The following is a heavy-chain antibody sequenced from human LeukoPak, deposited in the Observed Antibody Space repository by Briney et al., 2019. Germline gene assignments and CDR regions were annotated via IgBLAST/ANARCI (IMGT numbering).Heavy chain of an antibody. Sequence: GGSLRLSCAASGLTFSNYAMRWVRLPPGKGLEWVSSISGSGGSTYYADSVKGRLSISRDNSKNTVYLQMNSLRVEDTAIFYCARGGQNFDFWRFAYWGQGTLVTVSS. J-gene: IGHJ4*02. CDR3: ARGGQNFDFWRFAY. CDR2: ISGSGGST. V-gene: IGHV3-23*01. D-gene: IGHD3-3*01. CDR1: GLTFSNYA.